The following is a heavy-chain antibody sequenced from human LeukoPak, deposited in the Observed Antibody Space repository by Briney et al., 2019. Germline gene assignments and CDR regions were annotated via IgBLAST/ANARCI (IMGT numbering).Heavy chain of an antibody. J-gene: IGHJ4*02. CDR2: INHSGST. V-gene: IGHV4-34*01. CDR1: GGSFSGYY. CDR3: ARVNDLGPELLVGYFDY. D-gene: IGHD1-26*01. Sequence: SETLSLTCAVYGGSFSGYYWSWIRQPPGKGLEWIGEINHSGSTNYNPSLRSRVTISVDTSKNQFSLKLSSVTAADTAVFYCARVNDLGPELLVGYFDYWGQGTLVTVSS.